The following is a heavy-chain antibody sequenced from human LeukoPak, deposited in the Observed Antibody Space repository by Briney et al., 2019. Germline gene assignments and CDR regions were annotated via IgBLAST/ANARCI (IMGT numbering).Heavy chain of an antibody. CDR2: IYYSGST. J-gene: IGHJ4*02. CDR1: SGSISSYY. D-gene: IGHD3-22*01. Sequence: SETLSLTCTVSSGSISSYYWSWIRQPPGKGLEWIGYIYYSGSTNYNPSLKSRVTISVDTSKNQFSLKLSSVTAADTAVYYCARSPPYYYDSSGYYLDYWGQGTLVTVSS. CDR3: ARSPPYYYDSSGYYLDY. V-gene: IGHV4-59*08.